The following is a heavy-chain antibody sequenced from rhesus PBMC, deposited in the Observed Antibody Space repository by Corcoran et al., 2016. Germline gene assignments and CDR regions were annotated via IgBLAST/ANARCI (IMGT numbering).Heavy chain of an antibody. CDR3: ARAPYGSSFDY. CDR1: GGSISASYN. Sequence: QVQLQESGPGLVKPSETLSLTCAFSGGSISASYNWRGIRPPRGKELELIGALYGRGGSTYYNPSLKSRVTISTDTSKNQFSLKLSSVTAADTAVYYCARAPYGSSFDYWGQGVLVTVSS. V-gene: IGHV4S7*01. CDR2: LYGRGGST. D-gene: IGHD4-29*01. J-gene: IGHJ4*01.